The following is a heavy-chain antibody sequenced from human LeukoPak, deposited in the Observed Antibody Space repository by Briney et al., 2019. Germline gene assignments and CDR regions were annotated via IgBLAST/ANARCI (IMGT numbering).Heavy chain of an antibody. CDR3: ASLNYYDSSGYFGVFDY. CDR2: IYPGDSDT. J-gene: IGHJ4*02. Sequence: GESLKISCKGSGYSFTSYWIGWVRQMPGKGLEWMGIIYPGDSDTRYSPSFQCQVTISADKSISTAYLQWSSLKASDTAMYYCASLNYYDSSGYFGVFDYWGQGTLVTVSS. D-gene: IGHD3-22*01. CDR1: GYSFTSYW. V-gene: IGHV5-51*01.